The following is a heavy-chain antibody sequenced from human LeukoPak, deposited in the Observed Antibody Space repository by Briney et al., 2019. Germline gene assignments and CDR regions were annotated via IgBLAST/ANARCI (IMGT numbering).Heavy chain of an antibody. D-gene: IGHD3-22*01. Sequence: SETLSLTCTVSGGSVSSGSYYWSWTREPPGKGLVWLGYIYYSGSTNYNPSLKSRVTISVDTSKNQFSLKLSSVTAADTAVYYCARAVVYYDSSGYYYYYGMDVWGQGTTVTVSS. J-gene: IGHJ6*02. CDR3: ARAVVYYDSSGYYYYYGMDV. V-gene: IGHV4-61*01. CDR2: IYYSGST. CDR1: GGSVSSGSYY.